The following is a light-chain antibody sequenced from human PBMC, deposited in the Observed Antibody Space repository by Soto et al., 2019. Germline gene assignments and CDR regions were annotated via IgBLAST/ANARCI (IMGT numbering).Light chain of an antibody. J-gene: IGKJ2*01. CDR3: QQYYSFPYN. V-gene: IGKV1D-8*01. Sequence: IQLTHSPCDRYASALDRVTLTFLASQGISSYLAWYQQKPGKAPELLIYAASTLQSGVPSRFSGSGSGTDFTLTISCLQSEDFATYYCQQYYSFPYNCGQGTKVDIK. CDR1: QGISSY. CDR2: AAS.